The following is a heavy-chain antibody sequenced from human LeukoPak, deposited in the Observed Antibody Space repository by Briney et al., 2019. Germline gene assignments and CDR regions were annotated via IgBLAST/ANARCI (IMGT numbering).Heavy chain of an antibody. D-gene: IGHD3-10*01. V-gene: IGHV3-48*03. CDR3: ARDLGSGSSGFDY. Sequence: PGGSLRLSCAASGFTFSSYEMNWVRQAPGKGLEWVSYISSSGSTIYYADSVKGRFTISRDNAENSLYLQMDSLRAEDTAVYYCARDLGSGSSGFDYWGQGTLVTVSS. CDR2: ISSSGSTI. CDR1: GFTFSSYE. J-gene: IGHJ4*02.